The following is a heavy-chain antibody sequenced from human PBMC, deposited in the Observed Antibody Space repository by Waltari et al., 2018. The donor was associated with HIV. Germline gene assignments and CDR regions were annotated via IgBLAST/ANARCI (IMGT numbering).Heavy chain of an antibody. J-gene: IGHJ4*02. Sequence: QVQLQESGPGLVKPSQTLSLTCTVSGASIRSGGYYWSWIRQHPGKGLEWIRYIYYSGSTYYNPSLKSRVTISVDTSKNQFSLKMTSVTAADTAVYYCARRRDYDNSGHYYYFDYWGQGALVTVSS. CDR1: GASIRSGGYY. CDR3: ARRRDYDNSGHYYYFDY. V-gene: IGHV4-31*03. CDR2: IYYSGST. D-gene: IGHD3-22*01.